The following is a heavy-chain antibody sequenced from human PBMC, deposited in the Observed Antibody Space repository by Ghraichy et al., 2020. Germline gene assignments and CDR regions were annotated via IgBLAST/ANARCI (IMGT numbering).Heavy chain of an antibody. Sequence: GGSLRLSCAASGFTFSSYAMSWVRQAPGKGLEWVSAISGSGGSTYYADSVKGRFTISRDNSKNTLYLQMNSLRAEDTAVYYCAKDHGSGSYYRINPTYFDYWGQGTLVTVSS. CDR2: ISGSGGST. CDR3: AKDHGSGSYYRINPTYFDY. V-gene: IGHV3-23*01. J-gene: IGHJ4*02. D-gene: IGHD3-10*01. CDR1: GFTFSSYA.